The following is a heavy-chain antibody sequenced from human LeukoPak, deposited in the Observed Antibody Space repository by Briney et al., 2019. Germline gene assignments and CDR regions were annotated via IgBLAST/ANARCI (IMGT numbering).Heavy chain of an antibody. CDR3: AKAVYPHPTGAY. D-gene: IGHD1-14*01. V-gene: IGHV3-30-3*01. CDR1: GFTFSSYA. Sequence: GRSLRLSCAASGFTFSSYAMHWVRQAPGKGLEWVAVISYDGSNKYYADSVKGRFTISRDNSKNTLYLQMNSLRAEDTAVYYCAKAVYPHPTGAYWGQGTLVTVSS. J-gene: IGHJ4*02. CDR2: ISYDGSNK.